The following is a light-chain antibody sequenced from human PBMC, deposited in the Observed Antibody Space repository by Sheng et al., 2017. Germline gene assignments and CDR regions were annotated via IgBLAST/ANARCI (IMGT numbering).Light chain of an antibody. J-gene: IGLJ3*02. CDR1: SSNIGSNY. CDR3: ATWDDTLSGPV. CDR2: RNT. V-gene: IGLV1-47*01. Sequence: QSVLTQPPSASGTPGQRVTISCSGSSSNIGSNYVYWYQQFPGTAPQLLIYRNTHRPSGVPDRFSGSKSDTSASLAISGLRSEDEADYYCATWDDTLSGPVFGGGTTLTVL.